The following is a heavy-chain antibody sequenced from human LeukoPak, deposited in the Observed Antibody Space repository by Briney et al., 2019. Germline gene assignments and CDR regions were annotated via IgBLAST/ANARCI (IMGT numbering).Heavy chain of an antibody. CDR1: GYTLTELS. CDR2: FDPEDGET. J-gene: IGHJ4*02. CDR3: ATALRYYDSSGAHYFDY. Sequence: ASVKVSCKVSGYTLTELSMHWVRQAPGKGLEWMGGFDPEDGETIYAQKFQGGVTMTEDTSTDTAYMELSSLRSEDTAVYYCATALRYYDSSGAHYFDYWGQGTLVTVSS. D-gene: IGHD3-22*01. V-gene: IGHV1-24*01.